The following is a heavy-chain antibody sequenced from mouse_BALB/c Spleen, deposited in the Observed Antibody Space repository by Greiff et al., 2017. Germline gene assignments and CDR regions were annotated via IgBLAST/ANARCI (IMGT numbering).Heavy chain of an antibody. CDR3: ARRVRRDYYAMDY. Sequence: EVQRVESGGGLVKPGGSLKLSCAASGFTFSDYYMYWVRQTPEKRLEWVATISDGGSYTYYPDSVKGRFTISRDNAKNNLYLQMSSLKSEDTAMYYCARRVRRDYYAMDYWGQGTSVTVSS. V-gene: IGHV5-4*02. CDR1: GFTFSDYY. D-gene: IGHD2-14*01. CDR2: ISDGGSYT. J-gene: IGHJ4*01.